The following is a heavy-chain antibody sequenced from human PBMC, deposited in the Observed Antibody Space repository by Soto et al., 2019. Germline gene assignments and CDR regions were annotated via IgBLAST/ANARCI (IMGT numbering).Heavy chain of an antibody. CDR2: IRTSNGNT. J-gene: IGHJ4*02. V-gene: IGHV1-18*01. CDR1: GYTFSNYA. CDR3: ARDLAAGDY. D-gene: IGHD6-13*01. Sequence: ASVKVSCKASGYTFSNYAINWVRQAPGQGLEWVGWIRTSNGNTDYAQRFQGRVTMTTDTSTSTAYMELRSLTSDDTAVYYCARDLAAGDYWGQGTLVTVSS.